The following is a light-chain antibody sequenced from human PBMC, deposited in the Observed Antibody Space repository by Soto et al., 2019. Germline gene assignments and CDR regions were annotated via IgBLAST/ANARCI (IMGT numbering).Light chain of an antibody. J-gene: IGLJ3*02. CDR2: DIS. V-gene: IGLV2-14*03. Sequence: QSALTQPASVSGSPGQSITISCTGISRDVGAYNFVSWYQQHTGRAPKLIIYDISDRPSGVSSRFSGAMSGSTASLTISGLQAEDEADYYCSSYTTINNLWVFGGGTKVTVL. CDR1: SRDVGAYNF. CDR3: SSYTTINNLWV.